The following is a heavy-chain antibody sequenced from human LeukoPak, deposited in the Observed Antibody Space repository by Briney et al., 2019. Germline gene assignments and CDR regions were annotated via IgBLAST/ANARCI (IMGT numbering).Heavy chain of an antibody. CDR1: GFTFSSYG. CDR2: ISGSGGST. Sequence: GGSLRLSCAASGFTFSSYGMSWVRQAPGKGLEWVSAISGSGGSTYYADSVKGRFTISRDNSKNTLYLQMNSLRAEDTAVYYCAEQSRRGWFGVWGQGTLVTVSS. CDR3: AEQSRRGWFGV. D-gene: IGHD3-10*01. V-gene: IGHV3-23*01. J-gene: IGHJ4*02.